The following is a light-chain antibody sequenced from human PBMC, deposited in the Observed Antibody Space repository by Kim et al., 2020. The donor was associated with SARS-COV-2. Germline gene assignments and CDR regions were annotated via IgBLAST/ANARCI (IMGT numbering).Light chain of an antibody. CDR2: AAS. J-gene: IGKJ1*01. Sequence: ASLGDRATITCRTSQTIGIYLNWYQPRPGKAPKLLIHAASSLQSGVPSRFSGSGSGTDFTLTISSLQAEDFATYYCQQSYSPPRTFGQGTKVDIK. V-gene: IGKV1-39*01. CDR1: QTIGIY. CDR3: QQSYSPPRT.